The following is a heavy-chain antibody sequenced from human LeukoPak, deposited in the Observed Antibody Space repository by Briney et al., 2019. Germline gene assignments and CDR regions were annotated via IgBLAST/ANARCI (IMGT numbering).Heavy chain of an antibody. CDR1: GGTFSSYA. D-gene: IGHD5-24*01. Sequence: SVKVSCKASGGTFSSYAISWVRQAPGQGLEWMGGIIPIFGTANYAQRFQGRVTMTRNTSTSTVYMELSSLRSEDTAVYYCARIRDGYNDAYDIWGQGTMVTVPS. CDR2: IIPIFGTA. CDR3: ARIRDGYNDAYDI. V-gene: IGHV1-69*05. J-gene: IGHJ3*02.